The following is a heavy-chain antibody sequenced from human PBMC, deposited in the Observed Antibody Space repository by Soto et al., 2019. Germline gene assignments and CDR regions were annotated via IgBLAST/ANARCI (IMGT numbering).Heavy chain of an antibody. D-gene: IGHD2-2*01. J-gene: IGHJ3*02. CDR2: IYYSGST. V-gene: IGHV4-39*01. Sequence: QLQLQESGPGLVKPSETLSLTCTVSGGSISSSSYYWGWIRQPPGKGLEWIGSIYYSGSTYYNPSLKSRVTISVDTSKNPLTLKLSSVTDADTAVYYCARRDCISTSCYRRDAFDIWGQGTMVTVSS. CDR3: ARRDCISTSCYRRDAFDI. CDR1: GGSISSSSYY.